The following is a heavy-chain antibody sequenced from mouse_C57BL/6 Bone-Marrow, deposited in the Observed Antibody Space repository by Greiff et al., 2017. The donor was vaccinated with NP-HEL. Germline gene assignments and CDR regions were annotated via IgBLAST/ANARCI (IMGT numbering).Heavy chain of an antibody. Sequence: QVQLQQPGAELVRPGSSVKLSCKASGYTFTSYWMAWVKQRPGQGLEWIGNIYPSDSETHYNQKFKDKATLPVDKSSSTAYMQLSSLTSEDSAVYDYARSRWFLPCYYAMDYWGQGTSVTVSS. CDR3: ARSRWFLPCYYAMDY. J-gene: IGHJ4*01. D-gene: IGHD2-3*01. V-gene: IGHV1-61*01. CDR2: IYPSDSET. CDR1: GYTFTSYW.